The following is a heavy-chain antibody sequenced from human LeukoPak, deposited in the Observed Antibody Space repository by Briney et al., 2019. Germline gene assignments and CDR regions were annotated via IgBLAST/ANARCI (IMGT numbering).Heavy chain of an antibody. Sequence: GGSLRLSCAASGFTFSSYAMSWVRQAPGKGLEWVSIIYSGGSTYYADSVKGRFTISRDHSKNTLYLQMNSLRAEDTAVYYCARDYYYYAMDVWGQGTTVTVSS. CDR3: ARDYYYYAMDV. CDR2: IYSGGST. V-gene: IGHV3-53*01. J-gene: IGHJ6*02. CDR1: GFTFSSYA.